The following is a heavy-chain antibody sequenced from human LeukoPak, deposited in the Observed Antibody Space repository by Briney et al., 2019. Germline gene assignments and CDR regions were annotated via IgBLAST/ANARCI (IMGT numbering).Heavy chain of an antibody. CDR3: STGGYDSSGYYFAEYFQH. CDR1: GGSISSYF. V-gene: IGHV4-34*01. Sequence: PSETLSLTCTVSGGSISSYFWSWIRQPPGKGLEWIGEINHSGSTNYSPSLKSRVTISVDTSKNQFSLKLSSVTAADTAVYYCSTGGYDSSGYYFAEYFQHWGQGTLVTVSS. D-gene: IGHD3-22*01. CDR2: INHSGST. J-gene: IGHJ1*01.